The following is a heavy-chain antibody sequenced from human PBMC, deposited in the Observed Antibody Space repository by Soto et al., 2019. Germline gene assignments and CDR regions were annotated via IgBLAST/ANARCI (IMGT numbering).Heavy chain of an antibody. CDR3: TRSPQRITGTTRGGAQNDY. V-gene: IGHV3-21*01. CDR2: ISGNIVYI. Sequence: GGSLRLSCAASGFTFSSYTMTWVRQAPGKGLEWVASISGNIVYIYHADSLKGRFTVSRDNAKSSVYLQMNSLRAEDTAVYYCTRSPQRITGTTRGGAQNDYCGQGAMVTVSS. D-gene: IGHD1-7*01. J-gene: IGHJ4*02. CDR1: GFTFSSYT.